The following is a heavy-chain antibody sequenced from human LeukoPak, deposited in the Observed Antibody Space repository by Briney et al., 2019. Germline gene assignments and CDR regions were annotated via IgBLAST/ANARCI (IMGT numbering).Heavy chain of an antibody. CDR3: ASLGYGGNSNHAFDI. V-gene: IGHV3-21*01. CDR1: GFTFSSYS. CDR2: ISSSSSYI. D-gene: IGHD4-23*01. Sequence: GGSLRLSCAASGFTFSSYSMNWVRQAPGKGLEWVSSISSSSSYIYYADSVKGRFTIYRDNAKNSLYLQMNSLRAEDTAVYYCASLGYGGNSNHAFDIWGQGTMVTVSS. J-gene: IGHJ3*02.